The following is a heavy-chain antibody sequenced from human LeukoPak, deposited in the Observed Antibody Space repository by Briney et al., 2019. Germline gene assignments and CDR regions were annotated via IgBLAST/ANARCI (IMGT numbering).Heavy chain of an antibody. CDR2: IYSGGST. CDR1: GFNVSSNY. CDR3: ARAGGYSGYAKDV. Sequence: GGSLRLSCAASGFNVSSNYMSWVRQAPGKGLEWVSVIYSGGSTHYADSVKGRFTISRDNSKNTLYLQMNSLRAEDTAVYYCARAGGYSGYAKDVWGQGTTVTVSS. J-gene: IGHJ6*02. V-gene: IGHV3-53*01. D-gene: IGHD5-12*01.